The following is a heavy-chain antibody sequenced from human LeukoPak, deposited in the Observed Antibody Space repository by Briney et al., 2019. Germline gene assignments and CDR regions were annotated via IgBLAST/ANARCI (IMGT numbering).Heavy chain of an antibody. CDR2: ISGRGHFT. Sequence: GGSLRPSCAASGFTFINYAMSWVRQAPGKGLEWVSGISGRGHFTNYADSVKGRFTVSRDNSENTLFLQMNSLRAEDTAIYYCAKLGTRRELRSYFDYWGQGIPVTISS. J-gene: IGHJ4*02. CDR3: AKLGTRRELRSYFDY. CDR1: GFTFINYA. V-gene: IGHV3-23*01. D-gene: IGHD1-1*01.